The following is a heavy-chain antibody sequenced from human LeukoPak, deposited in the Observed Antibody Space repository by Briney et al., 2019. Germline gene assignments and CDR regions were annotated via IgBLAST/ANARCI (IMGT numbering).Heavy chain of an antibody. V-gene: IGHV4-39*07. D-gene: IGHD7-27*01. J-gene: IGHJ6*03. CDR1: GDSISSTNDY. CDR3: ARDVTGEGYYYYMDV. CDR2: IYYSGST. Sequence: SETLSLTCTVSGDSISSTNDYWGWIRQPPGKGLEWIGSIYYSGSTYYNPSLKSRVTISVDTSKNQFSLKLSSVTAADTAVYYCARDVTGEGYYYYMDVWGKGTTVTISS.